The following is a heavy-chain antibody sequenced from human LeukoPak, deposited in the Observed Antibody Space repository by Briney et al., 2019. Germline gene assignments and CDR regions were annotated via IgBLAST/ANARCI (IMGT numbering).Heavy chain of an antibody. V-gene: IGHV3-30*04. CDR2: ISYDGSNK. J-gene: IGHJ3*02. Sequence: AGGSLRLSCAASGFTFSSYAMHWVRQAPGKGLEWVAVISYDGSNKYYADSVKGRFTISRDNSKNTLYLQMNSLRAEDTAVYYCAREKTATYDAFDIWGQGTMVTVSS. D-gene: IGHD2-15*01. CDR3: AREKTATYDAFDI. CDR1: GFTFSSYA.